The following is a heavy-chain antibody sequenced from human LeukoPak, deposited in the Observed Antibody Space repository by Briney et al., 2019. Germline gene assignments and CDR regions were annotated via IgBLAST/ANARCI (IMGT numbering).Heavy chain of an antibody. J-gene: IGHJ6*03. CDR1: GGPISTHY. CDR3: ARGTDILTRGRDYYYYMDV. CDR2: NDYSGST. V-gene: IGHV4-59*11. Sequence: SETLSLTCIVSGGPISTHYWSWSRQPPGKGLEWIGYNDYSGSTNYNPSLKSRVTISVDTSKNQFSLKLSSVTAADTAVYYCARGTDILTRGRDYYYYMDVWGKGTTVTVSS. D-gene: IGHD3-9*01.